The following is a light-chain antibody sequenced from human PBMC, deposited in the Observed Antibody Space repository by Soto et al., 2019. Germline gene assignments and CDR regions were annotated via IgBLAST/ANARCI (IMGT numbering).Light chain of an antibody. CDR2: GAS. CDR1: QSVSDNY. V-gene: IGKV3-20*01. Sequence: EIVLTQSPGALSLSPGERATLSCRASQSVSDNYLAWYQQKPGQAPRLLIYGASIRATVIPDRFSGSGSGADFTLTISRLEPEEFAVYYCQQYGGSPRVSFGGGTKVEIK. CDR3: QQYGGSPRVS. J-gene: IGKJ4*01.